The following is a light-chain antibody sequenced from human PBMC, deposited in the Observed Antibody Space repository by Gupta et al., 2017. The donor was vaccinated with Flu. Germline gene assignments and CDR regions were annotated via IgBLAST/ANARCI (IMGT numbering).Light chain of an antibody. V-gene: IGLV2-14*01. Sequence: QSALTQPASLSGSPGQSITISCPGTSSDVGGYKYVSWYQQHPGKAPKLLIYEVTNRPSGVSNRFSGSKSGNTASLTISGLQAEDEADYYCGSYTRSSTLLVFGGGTKLTVL. CDR1: SSDVGGYKY. J-gene: IGLJ3*02. CDR3: GSYTRSSTLLV. CDR2: EVT.